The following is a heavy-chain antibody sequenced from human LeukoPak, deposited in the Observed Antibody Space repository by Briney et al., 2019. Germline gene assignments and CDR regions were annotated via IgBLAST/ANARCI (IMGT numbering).Heavy chain of an antibody. D-gene: IGHD2-2*01. Sequence: SVKVSCKASGGTFSSYAISWVRQAPGQGLEWMGRIIPILGIANYAQKFQGRVTITADKSTSTAYMELSSLRSEDTAVYYCARGYQLLCGGWFDPWGQGTLVTVSS. CDR3: ARGYQLLCGGWFDP. V-gene: IGHV1-69*04. J-gene: IGHJ5*02. CDR1: GGTFSSYA. CDR2: IIPILGIA.